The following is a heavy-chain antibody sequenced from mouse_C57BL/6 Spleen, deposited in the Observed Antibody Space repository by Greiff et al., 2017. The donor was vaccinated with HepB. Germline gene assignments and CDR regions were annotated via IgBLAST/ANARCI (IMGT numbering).Heavy chain of an antibody. CDR1: GYTFTSYW. V-gene: IGHV1-52*01. CDR2: IDPSDSET. J-gene: IGHJ3*01. D-gene: IGHD1-1*01. CDR3: ASRGYYGSPFAY. Sequence: VQLQQPGAELVRPGSSVKLSCKASGYTFTSYWMHWVKQRPIQGLEWIGNIDPSDSETHYNQKFKDKATLTVDKSYSTAYMQLSSLTSEDSAVYYCASRGYYGSPFAYWGQGTLVTVSA.